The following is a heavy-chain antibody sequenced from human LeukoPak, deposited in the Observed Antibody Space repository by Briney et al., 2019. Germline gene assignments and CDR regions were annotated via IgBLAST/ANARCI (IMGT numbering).Heavy chain of an antibody. CDR1: GGSITTYS. J-gene: IGHJ5*02. Sequence: KASETLSLTCTVFGGSITTYSWSWIRQPAGRGLEWIGRFYSSGSTDYNPPLESRVTMSVDTSKNQVSLKLSSVTAADTAIYYCARDFSSKNWFDTWGQGTLVTVSS. CDR3: ARDFSSKNWFDT. V-gene: IGHV4-4*07. CDR2: FYSSGST. D-gene: IGHD2/OR15-2a*01.